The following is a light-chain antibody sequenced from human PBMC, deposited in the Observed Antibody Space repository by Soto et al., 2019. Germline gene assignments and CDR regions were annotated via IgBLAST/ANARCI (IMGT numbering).Light chain of an antibody. CDR2: KAS. J-gene: IGKJ1*01. V-gene: IGKV1-5*03. CDR1: QTIDSW. CDR3: QQYHIYSGT. Sequence: DIHMTQSPSTLSASVGYRFTITCRASQTIDSWLAWYQQRPGKPPNLLIYKASTLASGVPSRFRGSGSGTECTLTINSLQPDDFETYYCQQYHIYSGTFGQGTKVDIK.